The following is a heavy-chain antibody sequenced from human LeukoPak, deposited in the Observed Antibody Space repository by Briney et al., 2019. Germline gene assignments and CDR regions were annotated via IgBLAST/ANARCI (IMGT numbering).Heavy chain of an antibody. CDR1: GFNFRSYS. Sequence: PGGSLRLSCAASGFNFRSYSMNWVRQVPGKGLEWLSFISSSGSAIYYADSVRGRFTISRDNAKNSLSLQMTSLRAEDTAVYFCARDFQPYCDTGGYPSHFAYWGQGALVTVSS. D-gene: IGHD3-22*01. J-gene: IGHJ4*02. CDR2: ISSSGSAI. CDR3: ARDFQPYCDTGGYPSHFAY. V-gene: IGHV3-48*01.